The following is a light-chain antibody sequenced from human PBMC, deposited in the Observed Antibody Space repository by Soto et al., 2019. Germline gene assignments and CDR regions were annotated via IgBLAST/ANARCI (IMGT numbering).Light chain of an antibody. V-gene: IGLV2-14*01. CDR2: EVS. Sequence: ALTHPASLSGSPGQSITISCTGTSSDVGSYNYVSWYQLHPGKAPKLMIYEVSNRPSGVSNRFSGSKSGDTASLTISGLQAEDEADYYCSSYTTRTTLYVFGTGTKVTVL. CDR3: SSYTTRTTLYV. J-gene: IGLJ1*01. CDR1: SSDVGSYNY.